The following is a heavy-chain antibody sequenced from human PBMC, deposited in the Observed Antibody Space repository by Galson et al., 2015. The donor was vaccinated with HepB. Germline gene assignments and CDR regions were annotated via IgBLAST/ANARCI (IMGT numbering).Heavy chain of an antibody. CDR3: ALPTDSSGYYRLDY. V-gene: IGHV1-24*01. Sequence: SVKVSCKVSGYTLTELSMHWVRQAPGKGLEWMGGFDPEDGETIYAQKFQGRVTMTEDTSTSTVYMELSSLRSEDTAVYYCALPTDSSGYYRLDYWGQGTLVTVSS. J-gene: IGHJ4*02. D-gene: IGHD3-22*01. CDR1: GYTLTELS. CDR2: FDPEDGET.